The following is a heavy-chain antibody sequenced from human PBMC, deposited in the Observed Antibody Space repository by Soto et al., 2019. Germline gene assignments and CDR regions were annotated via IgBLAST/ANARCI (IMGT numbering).Heavy chain of an antibody. J-gene: IGHJ4*02. CDR2: VSFRGDI. Sequence: EVQLVESGGGLVKPGGSLRLSCTVSGFMFSSYTMNWVRQAPGKGLEWVSSVSFRGDIYYADSLEGRFTISRDDAKNSLYLQMNSLRAEDPAVYYCATGCSSASCYYYWGQGTLVTVSS. D-gene: IGHD2-2*01. V-gene: IGHV3-21*01. CDR1: GFMFSSYT. CDR3: ATGCSSASCYYY.